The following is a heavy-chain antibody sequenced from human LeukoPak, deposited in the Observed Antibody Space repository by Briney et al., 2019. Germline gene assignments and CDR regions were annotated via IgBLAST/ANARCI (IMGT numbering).Heavy chain of an antibody. CDR3: GREDTAMVNDY. CDR1: GGSFSDYY. V-gene: IGHV4-34*01. D-gene: IGHD5-18*01. J-gene: IGHJ4*02. CDR2: INHSGST. Sequence: SETLSLTCAVYGGSFSDYYWSWIRQPPGKGLEWMGEINHSGSTNYNPSLKSRVSISVDTSKNQYSLKLSSVTAAETAVYYCGREDTAMVNDYWGQGTLVTVSS.